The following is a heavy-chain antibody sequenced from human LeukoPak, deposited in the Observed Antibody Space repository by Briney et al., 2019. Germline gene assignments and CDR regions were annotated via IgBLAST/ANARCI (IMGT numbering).Heavy chain of an antibody. D-gene: IGHD2-15*01. CDR2: ISSRSTYI. CDR1: GFTFSSYS. Sequence: PGRSLRLSCAASGFTFSSYSMNCVRQAPGKGLEWGSSISSRSTYIYYADSVKGRFTISRDNAKNSPTRQMNSLRAEDTAVYYCARVPSDIVVVVAATPDYWGQGTLVTVSS. J-gene: IGHJ4*02. V-gene: IGHV3-21*01. CDR3: ARVPSDIVVVVAATPDY.